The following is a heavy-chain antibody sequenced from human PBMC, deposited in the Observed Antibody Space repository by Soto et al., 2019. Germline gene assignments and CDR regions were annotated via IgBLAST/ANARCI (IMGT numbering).Heavy chain of an antibody. CDR1: GGSISSYY. V-gene: IGHV4-59*01. Sequence: QVQLQESGPGLVKPSETLSLTCTVSGGSISSYYSSWIRQPPGKGLEWIGYIYYSGSTNYNPSLKSGVTISVDTSKTQFSLKLSSVTAADTAVYYCARRWGGTFDYWGQGTLVTVSS. D-gene: IGHD2-21*01. CDR2: IYYSGST. CDR3: ARRWGGTFDY. J-gene: IGHJ4*02.